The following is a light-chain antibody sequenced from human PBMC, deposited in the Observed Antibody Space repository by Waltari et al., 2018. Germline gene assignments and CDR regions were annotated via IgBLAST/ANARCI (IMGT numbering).Light chain of an antibody. CDR1: SSNIGGNS. V-gene: IGLV1-51*01. Sequence: QSVLTQPPSVSAAPGQKVTISCSGSSSNIGGNSVTWYQQLPRTAPKLLIYDNSKGPAGIPDRCSVSKSGTSATLGITGLQTGDEADYYCGTWDSSLSAYVFGTATKVTVL. CDR2: DNS. J-gene: IGLJ1*01. CDR3: GTWDSSLSAYV.